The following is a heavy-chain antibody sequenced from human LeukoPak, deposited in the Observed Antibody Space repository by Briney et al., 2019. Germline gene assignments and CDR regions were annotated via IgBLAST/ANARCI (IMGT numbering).Heavy chain of an antibody. Sequence: ASVTVSCKDSGHTFTSYSISWVRQAPGQGLEWMGWISAYNGNTNYAQKLQGRVTMTTDTSTSTAYMELRSLRSDDTAVYYCARWVSAATISSYGSLMPFDYWGQGTLVTVSS. CDR3: ARWVSAATISSYGSLMPFDY. D-gene: IGHD5-12*01. V-gene: IGHV1-18*01. CDR1: GHTFTSYS. J-gene: IGHJ4*02. CDR2: ISAYNGNT.